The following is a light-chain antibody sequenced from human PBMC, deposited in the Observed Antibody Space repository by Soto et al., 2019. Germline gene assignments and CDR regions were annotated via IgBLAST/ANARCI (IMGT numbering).Light chain of an antibody. V-gene: IGLV1-40*01. J-gene: IGLJ1*01. CDR2: GNT. Sequence: QSVLTQPPSVSGAPGQRVTISCTGSSSIIGAGYDVHWYLQLPGTAPKLLIYGNTNRPSGVPDRFSGSKSGSSASLAITGHQAEDEADYYCQSHDSSLHASVFGTGTKVTVL. CDR1: SSIIGAGYD. CDR3: QSHDSSLHASV.